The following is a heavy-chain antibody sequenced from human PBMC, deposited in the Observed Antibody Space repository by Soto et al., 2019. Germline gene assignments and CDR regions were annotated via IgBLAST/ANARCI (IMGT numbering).Heavy chain of an antibody. CDR3: ARATTIKTGDIVATKLWLFDI. CDR1: GYTFTSYD. J-gene: IGHJ3*02. CDR2: INPSGGST. D-gene: IGHD5-12*01. V-gene: IGHV1-46*01. Sequence: ASVKVSCKASGYTFTSYDMHWVRQAPGQGLEWMGIINPSGGSTSYAQKFQGRVTMTRDTSTSTVYMELSSLRSEDTAVYYCARATTIKTGDIVATKLWLFDIWGQGTMVTVSS.